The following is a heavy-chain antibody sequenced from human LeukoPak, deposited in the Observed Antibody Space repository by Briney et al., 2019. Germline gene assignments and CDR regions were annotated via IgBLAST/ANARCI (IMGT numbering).Heavy chain of an antibody. CDR2: IIPIFGTA. V-gene: IGHV1-69*01. Sequence: ASVKVSCKASGGTFSSYAISWVRQAPGQGLEWMGGIIPIFGTANYAQKFQGRVTITADESTSTAYMELSSLRSEDTAVYYCARDPAAIVPAATYNWFDPWGQGTLVTVSS. CDR3: ARDPAAIVPAATYNWFDP. J-gene: IGHJ5*02. CDR1: GGTFSSYA. D-gene: IGHD2-2*01.